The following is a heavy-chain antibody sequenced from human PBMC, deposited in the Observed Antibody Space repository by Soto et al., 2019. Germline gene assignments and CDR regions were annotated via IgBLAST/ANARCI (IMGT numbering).Heavy chain of an antibody. J-gene: IGHJ5*01. D-gene: IGHD4-17*01. CDR3: AKSTTVTYDWFDS. V-gene: IGHV3-23*01. CDR1: GFTFSSYA. CDR2: ISGSGGST. Sequence: GVSLRLSCAASGFTFSSYAMSWVRQAPGKGLEWVSAISGSGGSTHYADSVKGRFTISRDNSKNTMNMQMNSLRAEDTAVYYCAKSTTVTYDWFDSWGQGTLVTVSS.